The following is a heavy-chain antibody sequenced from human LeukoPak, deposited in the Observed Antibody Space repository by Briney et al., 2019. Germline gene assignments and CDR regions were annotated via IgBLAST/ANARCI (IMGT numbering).Heavy chain of an antibody. Sequence: GGSQRLSCVASGFTFGTYAMTWVRQAPGKGLEWVSGISGSGGDTYYADSVKGRFIISRDNSKNTLFLQMNSLRAEDTAVFYCAKTRSIMVRVVMDLWGKGTAVTVSS. CDR1: GFTFGTYA. CDR2: ISGSGGDT. CDR3: AKTRSIMVRVVMDL. D-gene: IGHD3-10*01. V-gene: IGHV3-23*01. J-gene: IGHJ6*04.